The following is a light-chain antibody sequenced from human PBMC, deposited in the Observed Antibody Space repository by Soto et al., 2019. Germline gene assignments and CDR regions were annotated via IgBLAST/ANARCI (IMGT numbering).Light chain of an antibody. J-gene: IGLJ3*02. Sequence: QSVLTQPASVSGSPGQSITISCTGTSIDVGHPYNYVSWYQQYPGKAPKLLILGVSNRPSGISGRFSGSKSGNTASLTISGLQPEDEADYCCMSYIASTTTHWVLGGGTKLTVL. V-gene: IGLV2-14*03. CDR2: GVS. CDR1: SIDVGHPYNY. CDR3: MSYIASTTTHWV.